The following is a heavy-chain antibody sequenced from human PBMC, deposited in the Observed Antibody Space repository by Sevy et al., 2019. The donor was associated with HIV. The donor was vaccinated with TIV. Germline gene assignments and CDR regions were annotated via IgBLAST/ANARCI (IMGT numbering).Heavy chain of an antibody. CDR3: ANGITKNWFDP. CDR1: GFTFSSYA. J-gene: IGHJ5*02. Sequence: GGSLRLSCAASGFTFSSYAMSWVRQAPGKGLEWVSAISGSGGSTYYADSVKGRFTISRDNSKNTLYLQMNSLRAEDRAVYYCANGITKNWFDPWGQGTLVTVSS. D-gene: IGHD1-20*01. CDR2: ISGSGGST. V-gene: IGHV3-23*01.